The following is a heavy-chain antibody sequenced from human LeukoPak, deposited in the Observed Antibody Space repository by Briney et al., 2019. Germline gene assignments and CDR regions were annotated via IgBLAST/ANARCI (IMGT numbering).Heavy chain of an antibody. CDR1: GFTFTNNF. V-gene: IGHV3-30*02. J-gene: IGHJ5*02. Sequence: GGSLRLSCAASGFTFTNNFMSWVRQVPGKGLEWVAFIRYDGSNKYYADSVKGRFTISRDNSKNTLYLQMNSLRAEDTAVYYCAKVGYYYDSSGPNLWGQGTLVTVSS. CDR2: IRYDGSNK. CDR3: AKVGYYYDSSGPNL. D-gene: IGHD3-22*01.